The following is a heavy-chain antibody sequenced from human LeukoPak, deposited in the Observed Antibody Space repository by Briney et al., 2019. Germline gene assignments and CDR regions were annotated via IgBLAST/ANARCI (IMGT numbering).Heavy chain of an antibody. J-gene: IGHJ4*02. CDR2: IYYSGST. D-gene: IGHD5-24*01. CDR3: ARVDDYHHYYFDY. Sequence: SETLSLTCTVSGGSISSYYWSWIRQPPGKGLERIGYIYYSGSTNYNPSLKSRVTISVDTSKNQFSLKLSSVTAADTAVYYCARVDDYHHYYFDYWGQGTLVTVSS. CDR1: GGSISSYY. V-gene: IGHV4-59*01.